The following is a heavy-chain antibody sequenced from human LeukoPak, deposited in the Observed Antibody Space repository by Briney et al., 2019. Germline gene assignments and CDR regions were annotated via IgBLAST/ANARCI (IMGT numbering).Heavy chain of an antibody. CDR3: AKRGAEVGTTVAPGDY. V-gene: IGHV3-23*01. Sequence: GGSLRLSCAASGFTFSSYGMSWVRQAPGKGLEWVSAISGSGGSTYYADSVKGRFTISRDNSKNTLYLQMNSLRAEDTAVYYCAKRGAEVGTTVAPGDYWGQGTLLTVSS. CDR2: ISGSGGST. D-gene: IGHD1-26*01. CDR1: GFTFSSYG. J-gene: IGHJ4*02.